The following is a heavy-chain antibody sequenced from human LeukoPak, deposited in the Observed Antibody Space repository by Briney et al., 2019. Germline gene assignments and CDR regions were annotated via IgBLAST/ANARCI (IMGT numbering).Heavy chain of an antibody. Sequence: SETLSLTCTVSGGSISSGSYYWSWIRQPAGKGLEFIGRIYPSGNTNYSPSLKSRVTMTIDTSKNQFSLKLSSVTAADTAVYFCARGHHSGAYPDYWGQGTLVTVSS. V-gene: IGHV4-61*02. CDR2: IYPSGNT. CDR1: GGSISSGSYY. J-gene: IGHJ4*02. CDR3: ARGHHSGAYPDY. D-gene: IGHD2-15*01.